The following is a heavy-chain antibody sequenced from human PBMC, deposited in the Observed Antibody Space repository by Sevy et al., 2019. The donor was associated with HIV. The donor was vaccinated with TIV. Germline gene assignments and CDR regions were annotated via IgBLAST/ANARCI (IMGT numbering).Heavy chain of an antibody. Sequence: GASVKVSCKASGYTFTSYGISWVRQAPGQGLEWMGWISAYNGNTNYAQKLQGRVTMTTDTSTGTAYMELRSLRSDDTAVYYCASCYYYDSSGYPEWEYFQHWGQGTLVTVSS. CDR1: GYTFTSYG. D-gene: IGHD3-22*01. CDR2: ISAYNGNT. V-gene: IGHV1-18*01. J-gene: IGHJ1*01. CDR3: ASCYYYDSSGYPEWEYFQH.